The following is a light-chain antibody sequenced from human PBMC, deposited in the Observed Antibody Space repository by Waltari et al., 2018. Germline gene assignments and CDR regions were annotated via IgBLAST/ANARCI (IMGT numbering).Light chain of an antibody. Sequence: SVLTQSPSASGAPGQRVTISCSGSSSNIGSNPVNWYQQVPGTAPKLLISTNNQRPSVVPDRFSGSKSGTSASLAITGLQSEDEAVYFCAAWDGNLNADVVFGEGTKLTVL. CDR2: TNN. J-gene: IGLJ2*01. CDR1: SSNIGSNP. CDR3: AAWDGNLNADVV. V-gene: IGLV1-44*01.